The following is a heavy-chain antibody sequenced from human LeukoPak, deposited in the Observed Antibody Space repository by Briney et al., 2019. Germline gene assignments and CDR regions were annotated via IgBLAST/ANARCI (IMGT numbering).Heavy chain of an antibody. V-gene: IGHV4-61*02. Sequence: SETLSLTCSVSGDSLNRGSYYWNWIWQPAGKGLEWLGRISASGNTNYNPSLKSRVTISVDASKNQFSLRLTSVTAADTAVYYCARQDYDYVWGSYRSLGYFDYWGQGTLVTVSS. CDR1: GDSLNRGSYY. J-gene: IGHJ4*02. CDR3: ARQDYDYVWGSYRSLGYFDY. CDR2: ISASGNT. D-gene: IGHD3-16*02.